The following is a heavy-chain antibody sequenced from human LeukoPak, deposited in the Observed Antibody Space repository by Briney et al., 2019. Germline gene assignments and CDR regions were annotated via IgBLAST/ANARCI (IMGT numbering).Heavy chain of an antibody. D-gene: IGHD1-26*01. CDR2: IYYSGST. CDR1: GGSISSYY. V-gene: IGHV4-59*01. Sequence: SETLSLTCTVSGGSISSYYWGWMRQPPGKGLEYIAYIYYSGSTNYNPSLKSRVTISVDTSKNQFSLKLTSVTAADTAVYYCAQGELSGSYLAHFDYWGQGIVVTVSS. J-gene: IGHJ4*02. CDR3: AQGELSGSYLAHFDY.